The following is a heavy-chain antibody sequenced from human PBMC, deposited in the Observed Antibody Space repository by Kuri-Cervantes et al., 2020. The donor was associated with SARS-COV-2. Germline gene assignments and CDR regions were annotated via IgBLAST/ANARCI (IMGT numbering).Heavy chain of an antibody. J-gene: IGHJ4*02. CDR1: GGSISSSSYY. D-gene: IGHD3-9*01. CDR3: ARAARYYDILTGYYKGEFDY. V-gene: IGHV4-39*01. Sequence: SETLSLTCTVSGGSISSSSYYWGWIRQPPGKGLEWIGSIYYSGSTYYNPSLKSRVTISVDTSKNQFSLKLSSVTAADTAVYYCARAARYYDILTGYYKGEFDYWGQGTLVTVSS. CDR2: IYYSGST.